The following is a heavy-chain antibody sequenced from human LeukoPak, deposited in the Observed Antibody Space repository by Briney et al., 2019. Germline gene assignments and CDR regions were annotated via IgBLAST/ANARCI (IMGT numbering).Heavy chain of an antibody. CDR1: GLSFSSFA. D-gene: IGHD3-9*01. J-gene: IGHJ4*02. CDR3: AKSHVPDMAFYFDY. V-gene: IGHV3-23*01. Sequence: GGSLRLSCAAPGLSFSSFAMSWVRQTPGKGLEWVSGISGSGGSTNYADSVKGRFTISRDNSKNTLFLQMSSLRAEDTAVYYCAKSHVPDMAFYFDYWGQGTLVTVSS. CDR2: ISGSGGST.